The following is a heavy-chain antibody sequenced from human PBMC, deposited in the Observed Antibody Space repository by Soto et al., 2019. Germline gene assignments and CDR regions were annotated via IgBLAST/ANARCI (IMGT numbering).Heavy chain of an antibody. CDR3: ARTSANWGSRGLVDY. Sequence: QITLKESGPPLVKPTQTLTLTCTFSGFSLSTSGVGVGWIRQPPGKALEWLAFLYWDDDKRYSPSLKSRLTTTXXXSXNQVLLTMTNMDPVDTATYYCARTSANWGSRGLVDYWGQGTLVTVAS. CDR2: LYWDDDK. V-gene: IGHV2-5*02. CDR1: GFSLSTSGVG. J-gene: IGHJ4*02. D-gene: IGHD7-27*01.